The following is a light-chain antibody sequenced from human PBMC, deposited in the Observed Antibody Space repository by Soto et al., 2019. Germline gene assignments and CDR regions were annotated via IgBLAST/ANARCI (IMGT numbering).Light chain of an antibody. CDR2: GAS. Sequence: EIVWTQSPGTLSLSPGERATLSCRASQSISSSYLAWYQQKPGQAPRLLIYGASSKATGIPDRFSGSGSGTDFTLTISSLEPEDFAVSYCQQYGSSPYTFGQGTQLEIK. V-gene: IGKV3-20*01. J-gene: IGKJ2*01. CDR1: QSISSSY. CDR3: QQYGSSPYT.